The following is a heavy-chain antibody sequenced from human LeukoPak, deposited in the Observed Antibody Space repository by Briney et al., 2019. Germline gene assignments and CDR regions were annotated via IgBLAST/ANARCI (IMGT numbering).Heavy chain of an antibody. CDR1: GFTFSDHY. CDR3: ARIVVVVVAATDYYGMDV. J-gene: IGHJ6*02. CDR2: TRNKANSYTT. V-gene: IGHV3-72*01. Sequence: QTGGSLRLSCAASGFTFSDHYMDWVRQAPGKGLEWVGRTRNKANSYTTEYAASVKGRFTISRDDSKNSLYLQMNSLKTEDTAVYYCARIVVVVVAATDYYGMDVWGQGTTVTVSS. D-gene: IGHD2-15*01.